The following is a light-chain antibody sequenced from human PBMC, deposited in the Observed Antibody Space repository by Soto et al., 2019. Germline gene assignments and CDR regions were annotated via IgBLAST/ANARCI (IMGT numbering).Light chain of an antibody. CDR3: CSYAGNSLWV. CDR1: SSDVGGYNY. J-gene: IGLJ3*02. CDR2: DVS. V-gene: IGLV2-11*01. Sequence: QSVLTQPRSVSGSPGQSVTISCTGTSSDVGGYNYVSWYQQHPGKAPKLVIYDVSKWPSGVPDRVSGSKAGNTASLTISGLQAEDEADYYCCSYAGNSLWVFGGGTKLAVL.